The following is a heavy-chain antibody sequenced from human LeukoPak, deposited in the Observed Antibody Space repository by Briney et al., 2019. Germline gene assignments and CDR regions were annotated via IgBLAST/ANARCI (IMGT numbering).Heavy chain of an antibody. CDR3: ASIRHVGDPPSDS. V-gene: IGHV4-31*03. J-gene: IGHJ4*02. CDR2: INHSGST. CDR1: GGSISSGGYY. Sequence: PSQTLSLTCTVSGGSISSGGYYWSWIRQPPGKGLEWIGEINHSGSTNYNPSLKSRVTISVDTSKNQFSLKLSSVTAADTAVYYCASIRHVGDPPSDSWGPGNLVTVSS.